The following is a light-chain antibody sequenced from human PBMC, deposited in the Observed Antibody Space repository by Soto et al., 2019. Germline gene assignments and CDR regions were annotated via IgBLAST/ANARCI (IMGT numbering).Light chain of an antibody. J-gene: IGLJ1*01. Sequence: QSALTQPPSASGSPGQSVTISCTGTSSDVGSYTFVSWYQQYPGKAPKVLIYDVNKRPSGVPDRFSGSKSGNTASLTVSGLQSDDEADYFCSSYSISTAYLFGTGTKLTVL. CDR3: SSYSISTAYL. V-gene: IGLV2-8*01. CDR2: DVN. CDR1: SSDVGSYTF.